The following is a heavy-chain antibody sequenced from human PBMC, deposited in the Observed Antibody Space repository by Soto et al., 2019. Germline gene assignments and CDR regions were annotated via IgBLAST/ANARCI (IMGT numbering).Heavy chain of an antibody. D-gene: IGHD2-2*01. J-gene: IGHJ4*02. CDR3: ARESGAIGYCSSTSCTGFDY. Sequence: SETLSLTCTVSGGSISSGDYYWSWIRQPPGKGLEWIGYIYYSGSTYYNPSLKSRVTISVDTSKNQFSLKLSSVTAADTAVYYCARESGAIGYCSSTSCTGFDYWGQGTLVTVSS. CDR1: GGSISSGDYY. CDR2: IYYSGST. V-gene: IGHV4-30-4*01.